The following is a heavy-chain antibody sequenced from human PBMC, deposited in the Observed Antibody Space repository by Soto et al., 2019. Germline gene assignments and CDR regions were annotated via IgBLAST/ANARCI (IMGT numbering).Heavy chain of an antibody. D-gene: IGHD5-18*01. CDR1: GFTFSSYG. Sequence: QVQLVESGGGVVQPGRSLRLSCAASGFTFSSYGIHWVRQAPGKGLEWVALISYDGTDKYYADSVKGRFTISRDNSQKALYLQMRSPGPEDTAVYYCVKERYAQLWLEDYGMDVWGQGTTVTV. CDR3: VKERYAQLWLEDYGMDV. J-gene: IGHJ6*02. V-gene: IGHV3-30*18. CDR2: ISYDGTDK.